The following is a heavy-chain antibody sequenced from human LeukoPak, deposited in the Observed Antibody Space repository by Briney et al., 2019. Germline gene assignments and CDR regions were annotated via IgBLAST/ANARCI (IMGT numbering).Heavy chain of an antibody. Sequence: GGSLRLSCAASGFTFSSYSMNWVRQAPGKGLEWVSSISSSSSSYIYYADSVKGRFTISRDNAKNSLYLQMSSLRAEDTAVYYCAELGITMIGGVWGKGTTVTISS. V-gene: IGHV3-21*01. D-gene: IGHD3-10*02. CDR2: ISSSSSSYI. J-gene: IGHJ6*04. CDR1: GFTFSSYS. CDR3: AELGITMIGGV.